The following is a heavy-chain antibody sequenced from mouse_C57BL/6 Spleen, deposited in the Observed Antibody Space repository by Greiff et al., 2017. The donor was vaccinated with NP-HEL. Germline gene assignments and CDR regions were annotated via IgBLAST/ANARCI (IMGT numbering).Heavy chain of an antibody. CDR3: ARSCDGYFYWYFDV. J-gene: IGHJ1*03. CDR1: GYTFTDYN. Sequence: EVQLQQSGPELVKPGASVKMSCKASGYTFTDYNMHWVKQSHGKSLEWIGYINPNNGGTSYHQKFKGQATLTVNKSSSTAYMELRSLTSEDSAVYDCARSCDGYFYWYFDVWGTGTTVTVSS. V-gene: IGHV1-22*01. D-gene: IGHD2-3*01. CDR2: INPNNGGT.